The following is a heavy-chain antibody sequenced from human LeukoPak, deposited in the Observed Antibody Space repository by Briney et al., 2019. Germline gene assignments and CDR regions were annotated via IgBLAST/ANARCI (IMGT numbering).Heavy chain of an antibody. J-gene: IGHJ3*02. CDR1: GYTFTSYG. V-gene: IGHV1-18*01. D-gene: IGHD2-2*01. CDR3: AREERGCCSSTSCRTLDAFDI. Sequence: ASVKVSCKASGYTFTSYGISWVRQAPGQGLEWMGWISAYNGNTNYAQKLQGRVTMTTDTSTSTAYMELRSLRSDDTAVYYCAREERGCCSSTSCRTLDAFDIWGQGTMVTVSS. CDR2: ISAYNGNT.